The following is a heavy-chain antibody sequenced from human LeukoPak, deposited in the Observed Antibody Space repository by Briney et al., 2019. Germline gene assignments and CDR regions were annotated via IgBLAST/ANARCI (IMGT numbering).Heavy chain of an antibody. CDR1: GGSISSYY. V-gene: IGHV4-59*01. CDR3: ARTESPSGSPFDY. CDR2: IYYSGST. D-gene: IGHD1-26*01. J-gene: IGHJ4*02. Sequence: SETLSLTCTVSGGSISSYYWSWIRQPPGKGLEWIGYIYYSGSTNYNPSLKSRVTISVDTSKNQFSLELSSVTAADTAVYYCARTESPSGSPFDYWGQGTLVTVSS.